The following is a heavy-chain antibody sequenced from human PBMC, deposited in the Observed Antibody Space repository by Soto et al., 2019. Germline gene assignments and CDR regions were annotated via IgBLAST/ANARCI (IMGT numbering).Heavy chain of an antibody. CDR1: GFTFRNYW. J-gene: IGHJ4*02. CDR3: VRARVDY. CDR2: IKEDGSEK. Sequence: PVGSLRLSCATSGFTFRNYWMTWVRQAPSKGLEWVATIKEDGSEKYYADSLKGRFPISRDNAVSSLYLQVNSPRAEDTAVYYCVRARVDYWGQGTLVTVSS. V-gene: IGHV3-7*04.